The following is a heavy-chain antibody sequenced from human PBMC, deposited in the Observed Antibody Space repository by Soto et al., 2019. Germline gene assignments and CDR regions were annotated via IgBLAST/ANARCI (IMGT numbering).Heavy chain of an antibody. D-gene: IGHD2-15*01. CDR2: IIPMFDTP. CDR1: GGTFSSDS. Sequence: QVQLVQSGAEVKKPGSSVKVSCKASGGTFSSDSFSWVRQAPGQGLEWMGGIIPMFDTPIYAQKFQDRDTITADESTSTAYMQLSSLRSGDTAVYYCARSGGLDRDFNYWGQGSLVTVSS. J-gene: IGHJ4*02. CDR3: ARSGGLDRDFNY. V-gene: IGHV1-69*12.